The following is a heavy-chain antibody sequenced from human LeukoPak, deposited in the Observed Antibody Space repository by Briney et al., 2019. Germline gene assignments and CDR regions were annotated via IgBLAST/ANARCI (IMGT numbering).Heavy chain of an antibody. J-gene: IGHJ6*03. CDR3: ARVVYDILTGYYYYMDV. CDR2: IKQDGSEK. Sequence: GGSLRLSCAASGFTFSSYWMSWVRQAPGKGLEWVANIKQDGSEKYYVDSVKGRFTISRDNAKNSLYLQMNSLRAEDTAVYYCARVVYDILTGYYYYMDVWGKGTTVTISS. D-gene: IGHD3-9*01. CDR1: GFTFSSYW. V-gene: IGHV3-7*01.